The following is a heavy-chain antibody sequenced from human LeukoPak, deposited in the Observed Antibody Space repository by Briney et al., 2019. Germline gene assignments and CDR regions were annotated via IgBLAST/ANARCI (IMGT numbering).Heavy chain of an antibody. V-gene: IGHV3-53*01. CDR2: IYSGGST. J-gene: IGHJ4*02. CDR3: ARDLVDCSGGSCYSGGIDY. CDR1: GFTVSSNY. D-gene: IGHD2-15*01. Sequence: GGSLRLSCAASGFTVSSNYMSWVRQAPGKGLERVSVIYSGGSTYYADSVKGRFTISRDNSKNTLYLQMNSLRAEDTAVYYCARDLVDCSGGSCYSGGIDYWGQGTLVTVSP.